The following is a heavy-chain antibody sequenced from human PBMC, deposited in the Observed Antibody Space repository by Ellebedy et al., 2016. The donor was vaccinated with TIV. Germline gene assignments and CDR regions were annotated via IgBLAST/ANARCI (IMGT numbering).Heavy chain of an antibody. CDR3: AREKYSRGWYLWGY. CDR1: GDSLSRGYY. J-gene: IGHJ4*02. Sequence: GSLRLXXTVSGDSLSRGYYWGWIRQPPGKGLEWIGSIYHSGSTYYNPSLKSRVTISVDTSRNQFSLKLSSVTAADTAVYYCAREKYSRGWYLWGYWGQGTLVTVSS. CDR2: IYHSGST. D-gene: IGHD6-19*01. V-gene: IGHV4-38-2*02.